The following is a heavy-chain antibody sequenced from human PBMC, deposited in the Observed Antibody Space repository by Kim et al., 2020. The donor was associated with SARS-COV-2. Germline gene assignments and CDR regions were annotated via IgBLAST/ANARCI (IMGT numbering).Heavy chain of an antibody. CDR1: GGSISSGDYY. CDR3: ARGGYGSGSYYNVFQLPPRLREFDY. J-gene: IGHJ4*02. CDR2: IYYSGGT. Sequence: SETLSLTCTVSGGSISSGDYYWSWIRQPPRKGLEWIGYIYYSGGTYYNPSLKSRVTISVDTSKNQFSLKLSSVTAADTAVYYCARGGYGSGSYYNVFQLPPRLREFDYWGQGTLVTVSS. V-gene: IGHV4-30-4*01. D-gene: IGHD3-10*01.